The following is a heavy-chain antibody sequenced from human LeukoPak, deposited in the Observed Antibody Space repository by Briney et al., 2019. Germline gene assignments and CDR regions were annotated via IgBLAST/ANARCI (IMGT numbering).Heavy chain of an antibody. D-gene: IGHD3-10*01. CDR1: GFTFSSYW. V-gene: IGHV3-7*01. CDR2: IKQDGSEK. CDR3: ARECTMVPFYGMDV. J-gene: IGHJ6*02. Sequence: GGSLRLSCAASGFTFSSYWMSWVRQAPGKGLEWVANIKQDGSEKYYVDSVKGRFTISRDNAKNSLYVQMNSLRAEDTAVYYCARECTMVPFYGMDVWGQGTTVTVSS.